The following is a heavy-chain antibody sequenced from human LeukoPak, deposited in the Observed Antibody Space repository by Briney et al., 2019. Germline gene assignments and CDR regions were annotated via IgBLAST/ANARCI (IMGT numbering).Heavy chain of an antibody. CDR1: GSTFSDYY. CDR3: ARGGWYGDYSSEGISFDY. Sequence: GGSLKLSCEASGSTFSDYYMSWIRQAPGQGLEWISYISSSGSTIYYADSVKGRFTISRDNAKNSLYLQMNSLRAEDTAVYYCARGGWYGDYSSEGISFDYWGQGTLVTVSS. J-gene: IGHJ4*02. D-gene: IGHD4-17*01. V-gene: IGHV3-11*01. CDR2: ISSSGSTI.